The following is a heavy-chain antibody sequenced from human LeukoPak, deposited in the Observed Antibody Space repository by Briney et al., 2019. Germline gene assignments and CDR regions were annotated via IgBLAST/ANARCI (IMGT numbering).Heavy chain of an antibody. Sequence: GGSLRLSCAASGFTFSSYAMSWVRQAPGKGLEWVSAISGSGGSTYYADSVKGRFTISRDNFKNTLYLQMNSLRAEDTAVYYCAKGVTMVRGVIDYWGQGTLVTVSS. CDR3: AKGVTMVRGVIDY. D-gene: IGHD3-10*01. CDR1: GFTFSSYA. CDR2: ISGSGGST. V-gene: IGHV3-23*01. J-gene: IGHJ4*02.